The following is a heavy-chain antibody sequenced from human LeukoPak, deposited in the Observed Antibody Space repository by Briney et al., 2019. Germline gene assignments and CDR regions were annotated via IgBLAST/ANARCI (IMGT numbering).Heavy chain of an antibody. V-gene: IGHV3-48*03. J-gene: IGHJ4*02. D-gene: IGHD2-21*01. CDR3: ARGGLHTLSIVVAFDY. CDR2: ISSSGTTI. CDR1: GFTFSSYE. Sequence: GGSLRLSCAASGFTFSSYEMNWVRQAPGKGLEWVAYISSSGTTIYYADSVKGRFTISRDNAKNSLYLQMNSLRAEDTAVYYCARGGLHTLSIVVAFDYWGQGTLVTVSS.